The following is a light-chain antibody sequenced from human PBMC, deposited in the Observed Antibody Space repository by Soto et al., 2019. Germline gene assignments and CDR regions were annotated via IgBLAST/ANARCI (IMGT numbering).Light chain of an antibody. CDR1: SSNIGAGYD. J-gene: IGLJ3*02. CDR2: GNS. CDR3: SSYTNSSVWV. Sequence: QPVLTQPPSVSGAPGQRVTISCTGSSSNIGAGYDVHWYQQLPGTAPKLLIYGNSNRPSGVPDRFSGSKSGNTASLTISGLQAEDEADYYCSSYTNSSVWVFGGGTKLTVL. V-gene: IGLV1-40*01.